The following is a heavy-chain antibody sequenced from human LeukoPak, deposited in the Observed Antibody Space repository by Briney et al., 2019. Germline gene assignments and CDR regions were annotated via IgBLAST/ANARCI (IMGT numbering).Heavy chain of an antibody. D-gene: IGHD3-3*01. J-gene: IGHJ3*02. Sequence: GRSLRLSCAASGFTFDDDAMHWVRQAPGKGLEWVSGISWNSGSIGYADSVKGRFTISRDNAKNSLYLQMNSLRAEDTALYYCAKDMVGEYYDFWSGYYISHAFDIWGQGTMVTVSS. V-gene: IGHV3-9*01. CDR1: GFTFDDDA. CDR2: ISWNSGSI. CDR3: AKDMVGEYYDFWSGYYISHAFDI.